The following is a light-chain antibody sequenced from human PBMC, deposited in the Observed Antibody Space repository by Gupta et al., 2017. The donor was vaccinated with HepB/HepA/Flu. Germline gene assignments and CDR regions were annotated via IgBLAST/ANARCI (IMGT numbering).Light chain of an antibody. J-gene: IGKJ4*01. CDR2: SAS. Sequence: DHQLTQSPSSESASVEGTVTNSCRESQDNDYWLAWYQQKPGKAPILLIDSASPLPSVVPSRCSGRGSGTDFTLTITSLQPEDGATYYWQQANSFPITFGGGTKVEIK. V-gene: IGKV1-12*01. CDR1: QDNDYW. CDR3: QQANSFPIT.